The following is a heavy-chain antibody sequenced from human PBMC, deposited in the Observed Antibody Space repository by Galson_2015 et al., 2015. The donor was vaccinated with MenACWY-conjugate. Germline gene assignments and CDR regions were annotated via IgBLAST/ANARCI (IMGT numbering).Heavy chain of an antibody. CDR3: AKGGQWLVPGDWFDP. CDR2: MSGSGATT. V-gene: IGHV3-23*01. Sequence: SLRLSCAASGFTFSNNAMNWVRQAPGKGLEWVSAMSGSGATTYYADSVKGRFTISRDNSKNTLYLQMNSLRAEDTAVYYCAKGGQWLVPGDWFDPWSQGTLVTVSS. J-gene: IGHJ5*02. CDR1: GFTFSNNA. D-gene: IGHD6-19*01.